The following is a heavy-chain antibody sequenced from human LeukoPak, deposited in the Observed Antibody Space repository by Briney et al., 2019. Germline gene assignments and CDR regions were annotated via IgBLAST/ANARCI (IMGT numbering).Heavy chain of an antibody. CDR3: AKTGGGGWYFFPNNAFDI. CDR2: ISGSGGST. Sequence: LSGGSLRLSCAASGFTFSRNAMSWVCQAPGKGLEWVSAISGSGGSTYYADSVKGRFTISRDNSKNTLYLQMNSLRAEDTAVYYCAKTGGGGWYFFPNNAFDIWGQGTMVTVSS. D-gene: IGHD6-19*01. CDR1: GFTFSRNA. V-gene: IGHV3-23*01. J-gene: IGHJ3*02.